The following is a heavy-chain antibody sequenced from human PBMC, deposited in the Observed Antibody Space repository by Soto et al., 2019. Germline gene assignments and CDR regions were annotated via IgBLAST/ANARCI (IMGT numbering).Heavy chain of an antibody. CDR2: ISSGSKTI. CDR1: GFTFSGYS. V-gene: IGHV3-48*02. Sequence: PGGSLRLSCAASGFTFSGYSVNWDRQAPGKGLGWVSYISSGSKTIYYAESVKGRFTVSRDNARNSQYLQMNSLRDEDTDVYYCAREDILGVRSFDYWGQGTLVNVSS. CDR3: AREDILGVRSFDY. J-gene: IGHJ4*02. D-gene: IGHD3-9*01.